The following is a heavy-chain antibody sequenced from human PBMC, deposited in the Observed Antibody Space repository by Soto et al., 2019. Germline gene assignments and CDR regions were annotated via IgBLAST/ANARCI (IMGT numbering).Heavy chain of an antibody. V-gene: IGHV5-10-1*01. D-gene: IGHD3-10*01. CDR3: ARHSGRKLGY. CDR2: IDPSDSYT. J-gene: IGHJ4*02. CDR1: GYSVTSYL. Sequence: GESLKISCKGSGYSVTSYLISWVRQMPGKGQKWKGRIDPSDSYTNYSPSFQGHVTISADKSISTAYLQWSSLKASDTAMYYCARHSGRKLGYWGQGTLVTVSS.